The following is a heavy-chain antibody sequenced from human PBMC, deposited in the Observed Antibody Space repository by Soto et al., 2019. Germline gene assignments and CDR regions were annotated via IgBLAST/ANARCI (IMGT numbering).Heavy chain of an antibody. CDR1: GFSVNNND. J-gene: IGHJ4*02. CDR3: AGSQIGEFDY. V-gene: IGHV3-53*01. CDR2: IYSSGSI. Sequence: GGSLRLSCAPTGFSVNNNDMSWVRQAPGKGLEWVSLIYSSGSIKYADSVKGRFTISRDNTKNILYLQMNSLSADDSAVYYCAGSQIGEFDYWGQGTLVTVSS. D-gene: IGHD3-22*01.